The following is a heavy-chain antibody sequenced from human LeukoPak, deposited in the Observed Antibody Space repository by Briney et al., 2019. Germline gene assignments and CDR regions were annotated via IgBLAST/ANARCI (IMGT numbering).Heavy chain of an antibody. D-gene: IGHD1-26*01. Sequence: PGGSLRLSCAASGFTFSSYGMHWVRQAPGKGLEWVAVISYDGSNKYYADSVKGRFTISRDNSKNTLYLQMNSLRAEDTAVYYCAKVGGSSENDAFDIWGQGTMVTVSS. CDR2: ISYDGSNK. CDR3: AKVGGSSENDAFDI. V-gene: IGHV3-30*18. J-gene: IGHJ3*02. CDR1: GFTFSSYG.